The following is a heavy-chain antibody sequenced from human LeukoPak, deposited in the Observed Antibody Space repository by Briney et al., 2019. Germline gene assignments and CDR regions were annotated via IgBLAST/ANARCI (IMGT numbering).Heavy chain of an antibody. V-gene: IGHV3-33*01. CDR3: ARDLYSSGWYGVDY. D-gene: IGHD6-19*01. J-gene: IGHJ4*02. CDR1: GFTFSSYG. Sequence: GGSLRLSSAASGFTFSSYGMHWVRQAPGKGLEWVAVIWYDGSNKYYADSVKGRFTISRDNSKNTLYLQMNSLRAEDTAVYYCARDLYSSGWYGVDYWGQGTLVTVSS. CDR2: IWYDGSNK.